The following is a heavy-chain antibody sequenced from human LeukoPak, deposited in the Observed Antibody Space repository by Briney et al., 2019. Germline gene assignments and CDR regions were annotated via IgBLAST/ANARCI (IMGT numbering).Heavy chain of an antibody. Sequence: RAGGSLRLSCAASGFTFSDYYMSWIRQAPGKGLEWVSYISSSGSTIYYADSVKGRFTISRDNAKNSLCLQMNSLRAEDTAVYYCAGVGIDYGDYLENDFDYWGQGTLVTVSS. D-gene: IGHD4-17*01. CDR2: ISSSGSTI. CDR1: GFTFSDYY. CDR3: AGVGIDYGDYLENDFDY. J-gene: IGHJ4*02. V-gene: IGHV3-11*01.